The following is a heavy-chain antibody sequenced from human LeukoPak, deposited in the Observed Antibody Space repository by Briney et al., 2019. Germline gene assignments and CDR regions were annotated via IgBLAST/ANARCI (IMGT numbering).Heavy chain of an antibody. D-gene: IGHD4-23*01. Sequence: GGSLRLSCAASGFTFSSYAMSWVRQAPGKGLEWVSAISSGGGGTYFADSVKGRFTISRDSSKNMLYLQMNSLRAEDTAVYYCAKTSGGNYWGQGTLVTVST. CDR1: GFTFSSYA. CDR3: AKTSGGNY. CDR2: ISSGGGGT. J-gene: IGHJ4*02. V-gene: IGHV3-23*01.